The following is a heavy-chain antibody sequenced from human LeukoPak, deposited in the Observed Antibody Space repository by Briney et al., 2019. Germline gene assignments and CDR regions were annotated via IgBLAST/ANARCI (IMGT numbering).Heavy chain of an antibody. V-gene: IGHV3-23*01. CDR3: AKESDFWSGSHDDY. Sequence: GGSLRLSCAGSGFILSDHYMDWVRQAPGKGLEWVSAISGSGGTTYYADSVKGRFTISRDESKNTLFLQMNSLRAGDTAVYYCAKESDFWSGSHDDYWGQGTLVTVSS. J-gene: IGHJ4*02. CDR2: ISGSGGTT. D-gene: IGHD3-3*01. CDR1: GFILSDHY.